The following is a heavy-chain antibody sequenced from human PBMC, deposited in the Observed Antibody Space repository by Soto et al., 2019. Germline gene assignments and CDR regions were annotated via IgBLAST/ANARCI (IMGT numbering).Heavy chain of an antibody. CDR3: AREGFNSGINS. Sequence: PSETLSLTCSISGDSISSYYWSWVRQTAERGLEWLGRIETGGSTNYNCIPSLSSRVTMSLDTAKNQFSLRLSSVTAADTAVYFCAREGFNSGINSWGRGTLVTVSS. D-gene: IGHD6-19*01. J-gene: IGHJ4*02. CDR2: IETGGST. V-gene: IGHV4-4*07. CDR1: GDSISSYY.